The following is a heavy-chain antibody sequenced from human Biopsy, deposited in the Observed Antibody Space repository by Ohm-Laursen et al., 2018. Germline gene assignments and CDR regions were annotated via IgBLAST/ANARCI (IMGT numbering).Heavy chain of an antibody. CDR1: GFNFSIYG. CDR2: TSYDGNKK. D-gene: IGHD3-16*01. CDR3: ANSIVPIYYDVTGEGAFDV. J-gene: IGHJ3*01. Sequence: SLRLSCAASGFNFSIYGMHWVRQAPGKGLAWVAGTSYDGNKKYFADSVKGRFTISRDNSKSTLYLQMNSLRAEDTAVYYCANSIVPIYYDVTGEGAFDVWGQGTMVTVSS. V-gene: IGHV3-30*18.